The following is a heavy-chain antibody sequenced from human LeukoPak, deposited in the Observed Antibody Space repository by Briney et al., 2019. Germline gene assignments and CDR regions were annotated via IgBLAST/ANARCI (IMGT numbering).Heavy chain of an antibody. CDR3: ARSQVLRYFDWTDRGYYYGMDV. J-gene: IGHJ6*02. D-gene: IGHD3-9*01. Sequence: PSETLSLTCIVSGGSIRSSYYYWGWIRQPPGKGLEWIGSIYDSGSTYYNPSLKSRVTISVDKSKNQFSLKLSSVTAADTAVYYCARSQVLRYFDWTDRGYYYGMDVWGQGTTVTVSS. V-gene: IGHV4-39*07. CDR2: IYDSGST. CDR1: GGSIRSSYYY.